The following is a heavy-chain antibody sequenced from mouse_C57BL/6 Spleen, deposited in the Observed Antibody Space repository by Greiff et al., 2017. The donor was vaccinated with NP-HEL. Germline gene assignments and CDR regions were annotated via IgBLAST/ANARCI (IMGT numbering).Heavy chain of an antibody. V-gene: IGHV5-9-1*02. D-gene: IGHD1-1*01. Sequence: EVMLVESGEGLVKPGGSLKLSCAASGFTFSSYAMSWVRQTPEKRLEWVAYISSGGDYIYYADTVKGRFTISRDNARNTLYLQMSSLKSEDTAMYYCTRDQGYYYGSSYGYWYFDVWGTGTTVTVSS. J-gene: IGHJ1*03. CDR3: TRDQGYYYGSSYGYWYFDV. CDR2: ISSGGDYI. CDR1: GFTFSSYA.